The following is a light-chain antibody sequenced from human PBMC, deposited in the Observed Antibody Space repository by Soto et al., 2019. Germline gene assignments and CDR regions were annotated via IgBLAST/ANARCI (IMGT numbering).Light chain of an antibody. J-gene: IGLJ1*01. Sequence: SVLTQPASVSGSPGQSITISCTGTSSDVGGYNYVSWYQQHPGKAPKLMIYEVTNRPSGVSDRFSGSKSGNTASLTISGLQVEDEADYYCGSYTSSSTLYVFGAGTRSPS. CDR1: SSDVGGYNY. CDR2: EVT. V-gene: IGLV2-14*01. CDR3: GSYTSSSTLYV.